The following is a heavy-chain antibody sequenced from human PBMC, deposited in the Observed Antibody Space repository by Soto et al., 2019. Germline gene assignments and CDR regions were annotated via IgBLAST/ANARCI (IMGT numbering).Heavy chain of an antibody. Sequence: XETLDLTCTVSGGSISSYYWSWIRQPPGKGLEWIGYIYYSGSTNYNPSLKSRVTISRDNAKNSVSLQMNTLRVEDTAVYYCAREDSIIIPAVSDFWGQGTLVTVSS. V-gene: IGHV4-59*12. D-gene: IGHD2-2*01. CDR1: GGSISSYY. CDR2: IYYSGST. J-gene: IGHJ4*02. CDR3: AREDSIIIPAVSDF.